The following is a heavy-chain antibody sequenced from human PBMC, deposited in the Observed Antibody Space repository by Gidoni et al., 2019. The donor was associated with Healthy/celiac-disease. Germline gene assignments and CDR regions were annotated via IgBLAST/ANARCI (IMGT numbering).Heavy chain of an antibody. Sequence: EVQLVESGGGLVQPGGSLRLSCAASGFTFSSYWMRWVRQAPGKGLEWVANIKQDGSEKYYVDSVKGRFTISRDNAKNSLYLQMNSLRAEDTAVYYCARDGAAGYYYGMDVWGQGTTVTVSS. J-gene: IGHJ6*02. V-gene: IGHV3-7*01. CDR3: ARDGAAGYYYGMDV. CDR1: GFTFSSYW. CDR2: IKQDGSEK. D-gene: IGHD6-19*01.